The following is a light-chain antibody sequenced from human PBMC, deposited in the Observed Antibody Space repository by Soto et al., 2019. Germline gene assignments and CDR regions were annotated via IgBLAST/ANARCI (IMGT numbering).Light chain of an antibody. J-gene: IGKJ2*01. Sequence: DIQMTQSPSSLSASVGAIVPITCRACQSISNYLNWYQQKPGKAPKLLIYAASSLQSGVKSRFSGSGGGTDFTLTISSLQPEDFATYYYQQSYSTLGTFGQGTKLVIK. CDR2: AAS. CDR3: QQSYSTLGT. V-gene: IGKV1-39*01. CDR1: QSISNY.